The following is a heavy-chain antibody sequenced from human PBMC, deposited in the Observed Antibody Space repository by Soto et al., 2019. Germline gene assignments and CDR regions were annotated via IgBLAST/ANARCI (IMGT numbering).Heavy chain of an antibody. V-gene: IGHV3-53*04. D-gene: IGHD6-19*01. CDR2: IYSGGST. J-gene: IGHJ1*01. Sequence: EVQLVESGGGLVQPGGSLRLSCAASGFTVSSNYMSWVRQAPGKGLEWVSVIYSGGSTYYADSVKGRFTISRHNSKNTLYLHMNSLRAEDTAVYYCARDLYSSGWEYFQHWGQGTLVTVSS. CDR3: ARDLYSSGWEYFQH. CDR1: GFTVSSNY.